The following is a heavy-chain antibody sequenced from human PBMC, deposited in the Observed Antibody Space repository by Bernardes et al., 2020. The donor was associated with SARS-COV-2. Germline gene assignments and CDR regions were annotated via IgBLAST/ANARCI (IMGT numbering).Heavy chain of an antibody. D-gene: IGHD2-15*01. J-gene: IGHJ5*02. Sequence: SETLSLTCAVSGVSIGSGDYYWTWIRQHPGKGLEWIGYISYSGSTYYNPSLKTRLAILVDTSKNQFSLKLSSVTAAVTAVYYCARMASNSVAWVDTWGEGTLYTLSS. CDR1: GVSIGSGDYY. CDR2: ISYSGST. V-gene: IGHV4-31*11. CDR3: ARMASNSVAWVDT.